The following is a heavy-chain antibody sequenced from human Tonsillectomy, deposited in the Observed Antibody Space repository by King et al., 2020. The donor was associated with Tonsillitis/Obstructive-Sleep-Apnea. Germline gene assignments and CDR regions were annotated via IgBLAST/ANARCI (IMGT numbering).Heavy chain of an antibody. J-gene: IGHJ4*02. CDR3: ARQIGGYYDSSGDY. D-gene: IGHD3-22*01. CDR2: IDPSDSYT. V-gene: IGHV5-10-1*03. Sequence: QLVQSGAEVKKPGESLRISCKVSGYSFTNFWITWVRQMPGKGLEWMGRIDPSDSYTNHSPSFQGHVTISADKSISTAYLQWSSLKASDTAMYYCARQIGGYYDSSGDYWGQGTLVTVSS. CDR1: GYSFTNFW.